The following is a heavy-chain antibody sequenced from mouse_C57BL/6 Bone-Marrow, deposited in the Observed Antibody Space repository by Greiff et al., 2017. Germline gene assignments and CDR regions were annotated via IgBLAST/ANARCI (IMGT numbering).Heavy chain of an antibody. V-gene: IGHV1-7*01. D-gene: IGHD2-3*01. CDR3: ARYDDGYMVAY. CDR2: INPSSGYT. J-gene: IGHJ3*01. CDR1: GYTFTSYW. Sequence: QVQLQQPGAELAKPGASVKLSCKASGYTFTSYWMHWVKQRPGQGLEWIGYINPSSGYTKYNQKFKDKATLTADKSSSTAYMRLSSLTYEDSAVYYCARYDDGYMVAYWGQGTLVTVSA.